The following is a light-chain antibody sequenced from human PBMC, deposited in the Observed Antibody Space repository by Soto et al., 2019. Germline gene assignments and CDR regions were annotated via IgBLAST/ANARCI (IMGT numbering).Light chain of an antibody. J-gene: IGKJ1*01. CDR1: QGISRW. V-gene: IGKV1-5*03. CDR3: QPFNSYPWT. Sequence: DIQMTQSPSTLSASVGDRVTITCRASQGISRWLAWYQQKSGKAPKLLIYKATTLESGVPSRFSGSGSGTEFTLTISSLQPDDFATYFCQPFNSYPWTFGQGTTVEIK. CDR2: KAT.